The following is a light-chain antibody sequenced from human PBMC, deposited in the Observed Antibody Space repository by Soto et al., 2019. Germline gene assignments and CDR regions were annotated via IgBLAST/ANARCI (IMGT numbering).Light chain of an antibody. J-gene: IGLJ3*02. V-gene: IGLV1-44*01. Sequence: QSVLTQPPSASGTPGQRVIISCSGSSSNSGSNTVNWYQQLPGTAPKLLIYSNDQRPSGVPDRFCASKSGTAASLAISGLQSEGESDYYCAAWDDSLNGWGFGGGTQLTGL. CDR3: AAWDDSLNGWG. CDR1: SSNSGSNT. CDR2: SND.